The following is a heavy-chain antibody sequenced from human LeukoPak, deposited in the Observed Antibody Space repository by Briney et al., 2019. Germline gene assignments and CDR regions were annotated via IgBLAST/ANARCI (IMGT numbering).Heavy chain of an antibody. V-gene: IGHV1-46*01. J-gene: IGHJ4*02. D-gene: IGHD3-10*01. CDR3: ARDPYGSGSYYSHFDY. CDR1: GYTFTNSY. CDR2: INPSGGST. Sequence: ASVKVSCKASGYTFTNSYIHWVRQAPGQGLEWMGIINPSGGSTSYPQKFQGRVTVTRDTSTSTAYMELSSLRSEDTAVCYCARDPYGSGSYYSHFDYWGQGTLVTVSS.